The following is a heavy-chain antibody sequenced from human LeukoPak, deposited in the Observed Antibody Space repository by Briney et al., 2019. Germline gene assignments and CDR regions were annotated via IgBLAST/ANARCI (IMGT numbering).Heavy chain of an antibody. CDR3: ARGVSYYYYMDV. CDR1: GGSFSGYY. V-gene: IGHV4-34*01. CDR2: INHSGST. Sequence: PSETLSLTCAVYGGSFSGYYWSWIRQPPGKGLEWIGRINHSGSTNYNPSLKSRVTISVDTSKNQFSLTLSSVTAADTAVYYCARGVSYYYYMDVWGKGTTVTVSS. J-gene: IGHJ6*03.